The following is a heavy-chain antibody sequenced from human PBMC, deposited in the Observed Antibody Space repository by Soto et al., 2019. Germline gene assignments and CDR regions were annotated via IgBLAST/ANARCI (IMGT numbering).Heavy chain of an antibody. CDR1: GFTFSSYS. D-gene: IGHD3-3*01. CDR2: LYTEGTT. Sequence: GGSLRLSCAASGFTFSSYSMTWVRQAPGKGLEWVSILYTEGTTYYADSVKGRFTISRDSSKNTLFLQMDSLRAEDTAVYYCATSPDFWSGTIDYWGQGTLVTVS. CDR3: ATSPDFWSGTIDY. V-gene: IGHV3-53*01. J-gene: IGHJ4*02.